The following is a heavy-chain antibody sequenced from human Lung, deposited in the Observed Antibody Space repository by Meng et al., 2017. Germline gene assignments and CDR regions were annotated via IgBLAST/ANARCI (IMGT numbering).Heavy chain of an antibody. V-gene: IGHV4-34*01. J-gene: IGHJ4*02. CDR3: ARGPTTMAHDFDY. CDR2: INHSGST. CDR1: GGSLSDYY. D-gene: IGHD4-11*01. Sequence: HLRQWGVGLLKPSEPLSLTCVVSGGSLSDYYWSWIRQPPGKGLEWIGEINHSGSTNYNPSLESRATISVDTSQNNLSLKLSSVTAADSAVYYCARGPTTMAHDFDYWGQGTLVTVSS.